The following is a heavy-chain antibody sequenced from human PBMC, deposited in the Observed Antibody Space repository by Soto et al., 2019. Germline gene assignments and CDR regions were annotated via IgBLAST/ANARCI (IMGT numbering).Heavy chain of an antibody. CDR3: ARRHGRVVAATFDYYYYMDV. V-gene: IGHV3-48*01. CDR2: ISSSSSTI. D-gene: IGHD2-15*01. CDR1: GFTFSSYS. J-gene: IGHJ6*03. Sequence: GGSLRLSCAASGFTFSSYSMNWVRQAPGKGLEWVSYISSSSSTIYYADSVKGRFTISRDNAKNSLYLQMNSLRAEDTAVYYCARRHGRVVAATFDYYYYMDVWGKGTTVTVSS.